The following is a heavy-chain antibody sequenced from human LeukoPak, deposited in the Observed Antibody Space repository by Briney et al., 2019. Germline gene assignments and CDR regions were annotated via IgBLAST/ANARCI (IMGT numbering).Heavy chain of an antibody. J-gene: IGHJ4*02. CDR3: ARDVLYGSGQYDY. V-gene: IGHV1-2*02. CDR2: INPNSGGT. Sequence: ASVKVSCKASGYTFTGYYMHWVRQAPGQGREWMGWINPNSGGTDYAQKFQGRVTMTRDTSISTAYMELSRLRSDDTAVYYCARDVLYGSGQYDYWGQGTLVTVSS. CDR1: GYTFTGYY. D-gene: IGHD3-10*01.